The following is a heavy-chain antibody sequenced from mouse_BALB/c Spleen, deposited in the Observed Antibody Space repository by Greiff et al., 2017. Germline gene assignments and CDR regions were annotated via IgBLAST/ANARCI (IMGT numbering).Heavy chain of an antibody. D-gene: IGHD1-1*01. J-gene: IGHJ3*01. CDR2: IDPANGNT. CDR1: GFNIKDTY. CDR3: ARSDGSSYGAY. Sequence: EVQLQQSGAELVKPGASVKLSCTASGFNIKDTYMHWVKQRPEQGLEWIGRIDPANGNTKYDPKFQGKATITADTSSNTAYLQLSSLTSEDTAVYYCARSDGSSYGAYWGQGTLVTVSA. V-gene: IGHV14-3*02.